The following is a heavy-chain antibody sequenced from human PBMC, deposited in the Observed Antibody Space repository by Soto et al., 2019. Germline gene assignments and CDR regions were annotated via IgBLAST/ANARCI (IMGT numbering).Heavy chain of an antibody. CDR1: VGTFSSYA. CDR3: ASPLGYCSGGSCYWKYYYYGMDV. J-gene: IGHJ6*02. Sequence: NVYCKASVGTFSSYAISCVRQAPGQGLEWMGGIIPIFGTANYAQKFQGRVTITADKSTSTAYMELSSLRSEDTAVYYCASPLGYCSGGSCYWKYYYYGMDVWGQGTTVTVSS. CDR2: IIPIFGTA. D-gene: IGHD2-15*01. V-gene: IGHV1-69*06.